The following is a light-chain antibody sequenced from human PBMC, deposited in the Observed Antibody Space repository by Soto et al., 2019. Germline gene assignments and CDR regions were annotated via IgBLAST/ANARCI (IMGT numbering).Light chain of an antibody. V-gene: IGKV3-15*01. CDR3: LQHDTYPRT. J-gene: IGKJ1*01. CDR2: GAS. Sequence: EIVLTQSPATLSLSPGERATLSCRASQSVSSYLAWYQQKPGQAPRLLIYGASTRATGIPARFSGSGSGTEFTLTITSLQPEDFATYYCLQHDTYPRTFGPGTKVDIK. CDR1: QSVSSY.